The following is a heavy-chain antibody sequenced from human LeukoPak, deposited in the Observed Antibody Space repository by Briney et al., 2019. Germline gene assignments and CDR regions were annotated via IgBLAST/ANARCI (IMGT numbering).Heavy chain of an antibody. J-gene: IGHJ5*02. CDR3: ARGGYDILTGYSNIDP. Sequence: ASVKVSCRASGYTFTGYYMHWVRQAPGQGLEWMGWINPNSGGTNYAQKFQGRVTMTRDTSISTAYMELSRLRPDDTAVYYCARGGYDILTGYSNIDPWGQGTLVTVSS. D-gene: IGHD3-9*01. V-gene: IGHV1-2*02. CDR2: INPNSGGT. CDR1: GYTFTGYY.